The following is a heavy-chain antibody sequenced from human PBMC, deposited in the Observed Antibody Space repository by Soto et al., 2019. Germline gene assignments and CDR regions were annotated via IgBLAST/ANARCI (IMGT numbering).Heavy chain of an antibody. J-gene: IGHJ3*02. Sequence: QVQLQESGPGLVKPSQTLSLTCTVSGGSISSGGGYYWSWIRQHPVEGLEWIGYIYYSVNTYYNPSLKSRVTISVDTSKNQFSLKLTSVTAADTAMYYCARSPSFDSSGFAFDIWGQGTMVTVSS. V-gene: IGHV4-31*03. CDR3: ARSPSFDSSGFAFDI. D-gene: IGHD3-22*01. CDR1: GGSISSGGGYY. CDR2: IYYSVNT.